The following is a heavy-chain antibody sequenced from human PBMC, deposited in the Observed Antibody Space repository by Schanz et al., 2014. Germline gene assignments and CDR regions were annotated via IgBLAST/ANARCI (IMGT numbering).Heavy chain of an antibody. J-gene: IGHJ2*01. D-gene: IGHD5-12*01. V-gene: IGHV3-13*01. CDR3: ARVIGYNGCVRRWCFDL. CDR1: GFAFSSHD. Sequence: EVQLVESGGGLVQPGGSLRLSCVASGFAFSSHDMHWVRQVTGKGLQWVSAMHSTGETYYPDSVQGRFTISRENTKNSIYLHMTNLSAWDTAIYFCARVIGYNGCVRRWCFDLWGHGTPVTVSS. CDR2: MHSTGET.